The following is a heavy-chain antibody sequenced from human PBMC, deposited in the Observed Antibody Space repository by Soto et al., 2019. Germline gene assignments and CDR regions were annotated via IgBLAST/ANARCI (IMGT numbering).Heavy chain of an antibody. D-gene: IGHD1-1*01. J-gene: IGHJ4*02. CDR1: GYTFTGYF. V-gene: IGHV1-2*02. CDR3: ARGTTVEDY. Sequence: QVQLVQSGAEVKKPGASVKVSCEASGYTFTGYFLHWVRQAPGQGLDWMGWINPNSGDTNYAQKFQGRVTMTRGTSISTAYMELSRLSSDDTAVFYCARGTTVEDYWGQGTLVTVSS. CDR2: INPNSGDT.